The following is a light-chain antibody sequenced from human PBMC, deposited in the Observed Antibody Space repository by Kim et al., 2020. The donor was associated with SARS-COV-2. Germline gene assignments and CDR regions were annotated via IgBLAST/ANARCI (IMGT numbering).Light chain of an antibody. J-gene: IGKJ1*01. Sequence: APGERATRACRASQSVSSSLAWYQQKPGPPPRLLIFGASTRATGIPARFNGSGSGTDFTLVISSLQSEDFAVYFCQQYNIWPPWTFGQGTKVDIK. CDR3: QQYNIWPPWT. V-gene: IGKV3-15*01. CDR1: QSVSSS. CDR2: GAS.